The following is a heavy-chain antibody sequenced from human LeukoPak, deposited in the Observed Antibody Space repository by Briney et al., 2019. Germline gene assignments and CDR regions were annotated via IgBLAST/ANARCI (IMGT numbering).Heavy chain of an antibody. CDR3: ARTGGYDYSSLVY. CDR2: INHSGST. CDR1: GGSFSGYY. J-gene: IGHJ4*02. Sequence: SETLSLTCAVYGGSFSGYYWSWIRQPPGKGLEWIGEINHSGSTNYNPSLKSRVTISVDTSKNQFSLKLSSVTVADTAVYYCARTGGYDYSSLVYWGQGTLVTVSS. V-gene: IGHV4-34*01. D-gene: IGHD5-12*01.